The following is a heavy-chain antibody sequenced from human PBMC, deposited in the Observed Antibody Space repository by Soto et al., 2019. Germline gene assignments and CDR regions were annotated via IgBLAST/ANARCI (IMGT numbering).Heavy chain of an antibody. CDR1: GGSISSYY. V-gene: IGHV4-59*01. CDR3: AREKDPLGVLDY. J-gene: IGHJ4*02. Sequence: QVQLQESGPGLVKPSETLSLTCTVSGGSISSYYWSWIRQPPGKGLEWIGYIYYSGSTNYNPSLKSRVTISVDTSKNQFSLKLSSVTAADTAVYYCAREKDPLGVLDYWGQGTLVTVSS. CDR2: IYYSGST. D-gene: IGHD3-16*01.